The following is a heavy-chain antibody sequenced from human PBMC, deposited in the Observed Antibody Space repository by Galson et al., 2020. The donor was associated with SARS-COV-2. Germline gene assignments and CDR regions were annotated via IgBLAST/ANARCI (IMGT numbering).Heavy chain of an antibody. CDR1: GGCVSSGSYY. Sequence: ASETLSLTCTVSGGCVSSGSYYWTWIRQSPGKGLEWIASIYSSGSTKYNRSLKSRVTISTDTSKRQFSLKLSSVTAADTAVYYCARDYSGYGYFDYWGQGILVTVSS. D-gene: IGHD5-12*01. V-gene: IGHV4-61*01. CDR2: IYSSGST. CDR3: ARDYSGYGYFDY. J-gene: IGHJ4*02.